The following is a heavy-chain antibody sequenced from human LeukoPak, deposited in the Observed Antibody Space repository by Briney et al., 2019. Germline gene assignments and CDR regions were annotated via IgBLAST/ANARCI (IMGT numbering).Heavy chain of an antibody. CDR1: GYSISSGYY. D-gene: IGHD3-3*01. J-gene: IGHJ4*02. Sequence: SETLSLTRTVSGYSISSGYYWGWIRQPPGKGLEWSGSIYHSGSTYYNPSLKSRVTISVDTSKNQFTLKLSSVTAADTAVYYCARSTIFGVARFDYWGQGTLVTVSS. CDR2: IYHSGST. CDR3: ARSTIFGVARFDY. V-gene: IGHV4-38-2*02.